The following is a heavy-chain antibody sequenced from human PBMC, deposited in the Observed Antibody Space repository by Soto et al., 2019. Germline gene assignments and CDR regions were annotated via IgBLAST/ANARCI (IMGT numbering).Heavy chain of an antibody. Sequence: QVQLIQSGAEVKKPGASVTVSCKASGYIFTGYVIHWVRQAPGQGLEWMGWINAGNGNRKYSQKFQDRLTISRDTSASTVYLELSSLTSEDTAVYFCARPYYDFWSYHYYVEVWGEGTTVTVSS. V-gene: IGHV1-3*01. D-gene: IGHD3-3*01. J-gene: IGHJ6*03. CDR2: INAGNGNR. CDR1: GYIFTGYV. CDR3: ARPYYDFWSYHYYVEV.